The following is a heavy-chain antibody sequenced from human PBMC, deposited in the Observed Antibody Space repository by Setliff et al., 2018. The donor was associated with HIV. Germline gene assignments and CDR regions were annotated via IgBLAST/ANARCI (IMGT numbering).Heavy chain of an antibody. CDR3: AKDSRAWQQWSYGDYYYYMDV. V-gene: IGHV3-23*01. CDR2: ISGSAGTT. J-gene: IGHJ6*03. CDR1: GFTFSNYA. Sequence: GGSLRLSCAASGFTFSNYAMSWVRQAPGKGLEWVSGISGSAGTTYYADSVKGRFTISRDNSKNTLYLQMNSLRAEDTAVYYCAKDSRAWQQWSYGDYYYYMDVWGKGTTVTVSS. D-gene: IGHD6-13*01.